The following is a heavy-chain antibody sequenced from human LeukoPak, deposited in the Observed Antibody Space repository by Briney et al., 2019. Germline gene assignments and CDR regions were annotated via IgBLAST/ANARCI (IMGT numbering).Heavy chain of an antibody. J-gene: IGHJ4*02. CDR2: LSYDGSNK. CDR3: AKVRRRGYYDSSGLALLDY. CDR1: GFTFSSYG. V-gene: IGHV3-30*18. Sequence: GGSLRLSCAASGFTFSSYGMHWVRQAPGKGLEWVAVLSYDGSNKYYADSVKGRFTISRDNSKNTLYLQMNSLRAEDTAVYYCAKVRRRGYYDSSGLALLDYWGQGTLVTVSS. D-gene: IGHD3-22*01.